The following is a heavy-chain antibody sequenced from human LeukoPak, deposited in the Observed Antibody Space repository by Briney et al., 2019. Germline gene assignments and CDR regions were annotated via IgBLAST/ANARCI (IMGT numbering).Heavy chain of an antibody. Sequence: PGGSLRLSCVVSGFTFNNYWMSWVRQAPGKGLEWVATMRQDGGEIYYVDSVRGRFTISRDNAKNSLYLQMNSLRAEDTAMYYCARIMDLLGVHFDIWGQRTMVTVSS. CDR3: ARIMDLLGVHFDI. J-gene: IGHJ4*02. CDR1: GFTFNNYW. D-gene: IGHD2-8*01. V-gene: IGHV3-7*01. CDR2: MRQDGGEI.